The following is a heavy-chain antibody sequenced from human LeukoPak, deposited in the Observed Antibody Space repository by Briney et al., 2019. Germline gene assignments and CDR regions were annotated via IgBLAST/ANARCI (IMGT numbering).Heavy chain of an antibody. D-gene: IGHD1-26*01. CDR1: GGSINNYY. CDR3: ARVAQYLVRASSTAFFEY. Sequence: PSETLSLTCSVSGGSINNYYWTWIRQPAGKGLEWIGHISTLGSTNYNPSLKSRVSMSVDTSNYHFSLKLTFVTAADTAIYYCARVAQYLVRASSTAFFEYWGQGTLVTVSS. J-gene: IGHJ4*02. CDR2: ISTLGST. V-gene: IGHV4-4*07.